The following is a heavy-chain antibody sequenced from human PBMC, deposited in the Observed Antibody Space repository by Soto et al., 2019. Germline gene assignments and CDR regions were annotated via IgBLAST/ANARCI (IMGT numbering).Heavy chain of an antibody. D-gene: IGHD3-22*01. Sequence: GGSLRLSCVGSEFTFSNYEMNWVRQAPGKGLEWVSYISYTGSTIYYADSVRGRFTISRDNSKNSLYLQMNSLRAEDTAVYYCARGLRNYYDRSGLHYWGQGTLVTVSS. CDR1: EFTFSNYE. CDR2: ISYTGSTI. V-gene: IGHV3-48*03. CDR3: ARGLRNYYDRSGLHY. J-gene: IGHJ4*02.